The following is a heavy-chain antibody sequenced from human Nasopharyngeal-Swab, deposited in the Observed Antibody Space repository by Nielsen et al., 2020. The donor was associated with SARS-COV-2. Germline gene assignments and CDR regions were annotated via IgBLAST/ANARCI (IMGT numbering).Heavy chain of an antibody. CDR2: INPSGGST. CDR1: GYTFTSYY. J-gene: IGHJ6*03. CDR3: ARDNDGVAAAGTGYYYYYMDV. Sequence: ASVKVSCKASGYTFTSYYMHWVRQAPGQGLEWMGIINPSGGSTSYAQKFQGRVTITADESTSTAYMELSSLRSEDTAVYYCARDNDGVAAAGTGYYYYYMDVWGKGTTVTVSS. D-gene: IGHD6-13*01. V-gene: IGHV1-46*01.